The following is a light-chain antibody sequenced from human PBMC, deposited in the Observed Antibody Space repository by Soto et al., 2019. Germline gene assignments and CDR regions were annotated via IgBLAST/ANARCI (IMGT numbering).Light chain of an antibody. V-gene: IGKV3-11*01. CDR3: LPRSNWAPGT. CDR2: DAS. J-gene: IGKJ1*01. Sequence: EIVLTQSPATLSLSPGERATLSCRASQSVSSYLAWYQQKPGQAPRLLIYDASNRATGIPARFSGSGSGTDFPLTISRLGPEDFGVYYWLPRSNWAPGTFGQGAKVEIK. CDR1: QSVSSY.